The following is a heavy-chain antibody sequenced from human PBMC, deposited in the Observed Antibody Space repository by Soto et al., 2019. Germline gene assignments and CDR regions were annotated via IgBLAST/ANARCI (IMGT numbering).Heavy chain of an antibody. V-gene: IGHV3-21*01. Sequence: EVQLVESGGGLVKPGGSLRLSCAASGFTFSSYSMNWVRQAPGKGLEWVSSISSSSSYIYYADSVKGRFTISRDNAKNSLYLQMNGLRAEDTAVYYCARGGRILGRGGSCSDYWGQGTLVTVSS. CDR3: ARGGRILGRGGSCSDY. CDR1: GFTFSSYS. D-gene: IGHD2-15*01. CDR2: ISSSSSYI. J-gene: IGHJ4*02.